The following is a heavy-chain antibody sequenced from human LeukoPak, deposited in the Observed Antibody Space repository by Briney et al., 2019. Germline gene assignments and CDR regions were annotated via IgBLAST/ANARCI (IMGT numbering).Heavy chain of an antibody. CDR3: ARDGTSVRTRDAFDI. CDR1: GGSISSYY. J-gene: IGHJ3*02. D-gene: IGHD1-14*01. Sequence: SETLSLTCTVSGGSISSYYWSRIRQPPGKGLEWIGYIYYSGSTNYNPSLKSRVTISVDTSKNQFSLKLSSVTAADTAVYYCARDGTSVRTRDAFDIWGQGTMVTVSS. CDR2: IYYSGST. V-gene: IGHV4-59*01.